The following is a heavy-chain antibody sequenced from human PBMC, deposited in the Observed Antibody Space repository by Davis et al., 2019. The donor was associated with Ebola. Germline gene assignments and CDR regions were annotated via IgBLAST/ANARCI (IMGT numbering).Heavy chain of an antibody. D-gene: IGHD4-17*01. V-gene: IGHV3-23*01. J-gene: IGHJ5*02. CDR1: GFIFSSYA. CDR3: AKVHPPTTVTTGWFDP. Sequence: GESPIISCAASGFIFSSYAMSWVRQAPGKGLEWVSSISVRSITYHADSVKGRFTISRDNSKNTLYLQMNSLRAEDTAVYYCAKVHPPTTVTTGWFDPWGQGTLVTVSS. CDR2: ISVRSIT.